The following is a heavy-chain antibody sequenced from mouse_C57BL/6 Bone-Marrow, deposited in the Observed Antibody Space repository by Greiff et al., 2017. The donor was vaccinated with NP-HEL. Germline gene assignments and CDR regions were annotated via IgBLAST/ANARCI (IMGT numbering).Heavy chain of an antibody. V-gene: IGHV1-80*01. CDR3: AKLLRRYYFDY. J-gene: IGHJ2*01. CDR2: IYPGDGDT. D-gene: IGHD1-2*01. CDR1: GYAFSSYW. Sequence: VQLQQSGAELVKRGASVKISCKASGYAFSSYWMNWVKQRPGKGLEWIGQIYPGDGDTNYNGKFKGKATLTADKSSSTAYMQLSSLTSEDSAVYFCAKLLRRYYFDYWGQGTTLTVSS.